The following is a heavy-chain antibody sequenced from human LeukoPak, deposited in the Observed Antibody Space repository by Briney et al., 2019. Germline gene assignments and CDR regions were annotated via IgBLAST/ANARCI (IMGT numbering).Heavy chain of an antibody. CDR1: GFTFSSYG. Sequence: GGSLRLSCAASGFTFSSYGMSWVRQAPGKGLEWVSAISGSGGTTYYADSVKGRFIISRDNSKNTLYLQMNSLRAEDTAVYYCAKGVQDYDYVWGSYRGAFDYWGQGTLVTVSS. CDR2: ISGSGGTT. V-gene: IGHV3-23*01. D-gene: IGHD3-16*02. CDR3: AKGVQDYDYVWGSYRGAFDY. J-gene: IGHJ4*02.